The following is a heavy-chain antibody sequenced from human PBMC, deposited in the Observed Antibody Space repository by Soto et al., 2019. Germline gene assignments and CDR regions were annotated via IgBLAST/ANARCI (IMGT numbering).Heavy chain of an antibody. CDR2: INPSGGST. V-gene: IGHV1-46*01. CDR3: ARVKSSGYYTNTYYYDMDV. D-gene: IGHD3-3*01. J-gene: IGHJ6*02. CDR1: GYTFTSYY. Sequence: ASVKVSCKASGYTFTSYYMHWVRQAPGQGLEWMGIINPSGGSTSYAQKFQGRVTMTRDTSTSTVYMELSSLRSEDTAVYYCARVKSSGYYTNTYYYDMDVWGQGTTVAVS.